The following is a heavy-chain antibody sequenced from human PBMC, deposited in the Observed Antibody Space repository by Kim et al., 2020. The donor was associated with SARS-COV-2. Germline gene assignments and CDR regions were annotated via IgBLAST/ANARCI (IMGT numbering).Heavy chain of an antibody. CDR1: GFTFSSYA. V-gene: IGHV3-30-3*01. D-gene: IGHD1-26*01. CDR3: ARFGGELDDAFDI. J-gene: IGHJ3*02. Sequence: GGSLRLSCAASGFTFSSYAMHWVRQAPGKGLEWVAVISYDGSNKYYADSVKGRFTISRDNSKNTLYLRMNSLRAEDTAVYYCARFGGELDDAFDIWGQGTMVTVSS. CDR2: ISYDGSNK.